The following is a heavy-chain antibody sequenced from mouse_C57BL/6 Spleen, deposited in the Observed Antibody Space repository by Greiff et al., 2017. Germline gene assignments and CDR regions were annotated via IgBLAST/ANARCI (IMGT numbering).Heavy chain of an antibody. V-gene: IGHV1-39*01. D-gene: IGHD1-1*01. CDR3: ARTYYYGSSHWYFDV. CDR1: GYSFTYYN. J-gene: IGHJ1*03. CDR2: INPNYGTT. Sequence: EVQVVESGPELVKPGASVKISCKASGYSFTYYNMNWVKQSNGKSLEWIGVINPNYGTTSYNQKFKGKATLTVDQSSSTAYMQLNSLTSEDSAVYYCARTYYYGSSHWYFDVWGTGTTVTVSS.